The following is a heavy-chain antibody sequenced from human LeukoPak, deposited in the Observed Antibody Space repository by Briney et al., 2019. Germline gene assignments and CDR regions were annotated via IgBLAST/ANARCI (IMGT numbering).Heavy chain of an antibody. V-gene: IGHV3-23*01. CDR1: GFTFSSYA. CDR2: ISGSGGNT. CDR3: AKERVYTSSGWYEGRGTGEFDY. Sequence: PGGSLRLSCAASGFTFSSYAMSWVRQAPGKGLEWVSAISGSGGNTYYADSVKGRFTISRDNSKNTLYLQMNSLRAEDTAVYYCAKERVYTSSGWYEGRGTGEFDYWGQGTLVTVSS. D-gene: IGHD6-19*01. J-gene: IGHJ4*02.